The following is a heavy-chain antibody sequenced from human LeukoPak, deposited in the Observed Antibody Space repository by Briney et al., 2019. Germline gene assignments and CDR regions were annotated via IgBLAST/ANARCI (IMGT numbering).Heavy chain of an antibody. CDR3: AKEEARWEWFDP. Sequence: GGSLRLSCAASGFTVNSNDMSWVRQAPGKGLEWVSVISSDGRTYYADSVKGRFIISRDNSKNTLDLQMNSLRVEDTAVYYCAKEEARWEWFDPWGQGTLVTVSS. CDR2: ISSDGRT. V-gene: IGHV3-66*01. CDR1: GFTVNSND. D-gene: IGHD1-26*01. J-gene: IGHJ5*02.